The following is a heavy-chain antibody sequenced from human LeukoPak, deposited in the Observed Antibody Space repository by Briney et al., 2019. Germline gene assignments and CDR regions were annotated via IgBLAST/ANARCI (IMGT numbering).Heavy chain of an antibody. D-gene: IGHD1-1*01. J-gene: IGHJ3*01. CDR3: ARHGNWAFDF. CDR1: GFNFRIDA. CDR2: INEVGSDK. Sequence: QPGGSLRLSCSASGFNFRIDAMSWGRQAPGKGLEWVATINEVGSDKQYMDSVKGRLSISRDNPKNSLYVQMNSTRAESTAVSFCARHGNWAFDFWGQGTMVAVSS. V-gene: IGHV3-7*04.